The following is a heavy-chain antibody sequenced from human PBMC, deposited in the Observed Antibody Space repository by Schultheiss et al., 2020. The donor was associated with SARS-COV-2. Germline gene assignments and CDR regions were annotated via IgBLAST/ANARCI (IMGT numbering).Heavy chain of an antibody. CDR2: ISGSGGST. Sequence: GGSLRLSCAASGFTFSNAWMSWVRQAPGKGLEWVSAISGSGGSTYYADSVKGRFSISRDNSKNTLYLQMNSLRAEDTAVYYCASLSSGWSAGDYWGQGTLVTVSS. CDR3: ASLSSGWSAGDY. V-gene: IGHV3-23*01. J-gene: IGHJ4*02. D-gene: IGHD6-19*01. CDR1: GFTFSNAW.